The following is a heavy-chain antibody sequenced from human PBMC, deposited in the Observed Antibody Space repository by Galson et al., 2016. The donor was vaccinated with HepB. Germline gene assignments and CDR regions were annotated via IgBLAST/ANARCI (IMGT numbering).Heavy chain of an antibody. Sequence: SLRLSCATSGFTFSAYAMTWVRQAPGKGLEWVSLISDSGGNSYYADSVKGRFTISRDNSRNTLYLQMNSLRVEDTAVYYCAKDSPGYSGYDWDYLGQGTLVTVSS. V-gene: IGHV3-23*01. D-gene: IGHD5-12*01. CDR1: GFTFSAYA. CDR2: ISDSGGNS. J-gene: IGHJ4*02. CDR3: AKDSPGYSGYDWDY.